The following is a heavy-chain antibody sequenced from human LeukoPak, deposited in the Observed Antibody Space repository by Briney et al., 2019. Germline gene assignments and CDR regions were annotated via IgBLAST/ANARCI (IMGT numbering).Heavy chain of an antibody. J-gene: IGHJ4*02. V-gene: IGHV3-30-3*01. D-gene: IGHD2-2*01. CDR3: ARDGPGYCSSTSCYWIDY. CDR2: ISYDGSNK. Sequence: PGGSLRLSCAASGFTFSSYAMHWVRQAPGRGLEWVAVISYDGSNKYYADSVKGRFTISRDNSKNTLYLQMNSLRAEDTAVYYCARDGPGYCSSTSCYWIDYWGQGTLVTISS. CDR1: GFTFSSYA.